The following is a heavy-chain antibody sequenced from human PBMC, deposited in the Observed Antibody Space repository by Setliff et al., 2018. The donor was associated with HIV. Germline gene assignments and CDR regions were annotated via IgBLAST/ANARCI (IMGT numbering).Heavy chain of an antibody. CDR3: ARGLPADGYAFDL. D-gene: IGHD6-13*01. Sequence: ASVKVSCKASGFTFINYDINWVRQAPGQGLEWMGWMNPNSSNTGYAQKFQGRVAMTRNTSINTAYMELSSLRSEDTAVYYCARGLPADGYAFDLWGQGTMVTVSS. CDR2: MNPNSSNT. CDR1: GFTFINYD. V-gene: IGHV1-8*02. J-gene: IGHJ3*01.